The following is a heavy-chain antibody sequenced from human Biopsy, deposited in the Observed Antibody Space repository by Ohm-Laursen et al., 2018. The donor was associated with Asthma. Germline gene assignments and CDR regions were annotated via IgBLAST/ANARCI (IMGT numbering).Heavy chain of an antibody. CDR1: GGYTGSSDHH. D-gene: IGHD4-23*01. V-gene: IGHV4-39*02. CDR3: ARVVSCGDIDFGFDF. CDR2: VFWSGSS. Sequence: VTLSFTCRVSGGYTGSSDHHWAWIRQAPGKGLEWIGFVFWSGSSHYSRSLVRRVSISIDTATNEFSMKLWTVTPADTAVYFCARVVSCGDIDFGFDFWGPGNPVVVST. J-gene: IGHJ5*01.